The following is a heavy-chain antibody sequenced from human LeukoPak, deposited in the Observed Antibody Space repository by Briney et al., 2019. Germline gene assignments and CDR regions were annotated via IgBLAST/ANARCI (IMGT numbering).Heavy chain of an antibody. D-gene: IGHD3-10*02. Sequence: GGSLRLSCAASGFTFSDHYMSWIRQASGKGLEWVSYISSGSSYTNYADSVKGRFTISRDNAKNSLYLQMDSLRAEDTAVYFCACVRGGYYFDCWGQGTLVTVSS. CDR1: GFTFSDHY. J-gene: IGHJ4*02. CDR3: ACVRGGYYFDC. CDR2: ISSGSSYT. V-gene: IGHV3-11*03.